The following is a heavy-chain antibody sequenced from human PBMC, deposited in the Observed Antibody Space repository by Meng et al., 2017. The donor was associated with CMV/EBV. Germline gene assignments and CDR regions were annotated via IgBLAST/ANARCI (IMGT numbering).Heavy chain of an antibody. CDR3: AREYDFWSGKGWFDP. Sequence: SETLSPTCTVSGGSISSYYWSWIRQPPGKGLEWIGYIYYSGSTNYNPSLKSRVTISVDTSKNQFSLKLSSVTAADTAVYYCAREYDFWSGKGWFDPWGQGTLVTVSS. J-gene: IGHJ5*02. CDR1: GGSISSYY. D-gene: IGHD3-3*01. V-gene: IGHV4-59*01. CDR2: IYYSGST.